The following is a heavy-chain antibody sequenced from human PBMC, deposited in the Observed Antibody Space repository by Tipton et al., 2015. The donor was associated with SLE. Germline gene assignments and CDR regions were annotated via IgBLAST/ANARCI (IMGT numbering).Heavy chain of an antibody. V-gene: IGHV4-4*08. CDR1: GGSLSSYY. Sequence: TLSLTCTVSGGSLSSYYWSWIRQPPGKGLEWIGYIYTSGSTNYNPSLKSRVTISVDTSKNQFSLKLSSVTAADTAVYYCARDGNVWGSYRPFDYWGQGTLVTVSS. CDR2: IYTSGST. J-gene: IGHJ4*02. CDR3: ARDGNVWGSYRPFDY. D-gene: IGHD3-16*02.